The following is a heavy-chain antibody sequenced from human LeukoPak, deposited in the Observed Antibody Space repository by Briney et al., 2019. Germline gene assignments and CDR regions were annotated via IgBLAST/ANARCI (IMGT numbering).Heavy chain of an antibody. D-gene: IGHD6-19*01. CDR1: GLTVITND. CDR2: ISSDGNT. CDR3: ARGASGWYYFDY. Sequence: GGSLTLSCAASGLTVITNDMTWVRQPPGKGIEWVLVISSDGNTDYADSVQGRFTISRDNSKNTLYLQMNSLRAEDTAVYYCARGASGWYYFDYWGQGTLVTVSS. J-gene: IGHJ4*02. V-gene: IGHV3-53*01.